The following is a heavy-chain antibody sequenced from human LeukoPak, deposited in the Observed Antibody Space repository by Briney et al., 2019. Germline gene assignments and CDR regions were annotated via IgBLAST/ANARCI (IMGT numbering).Heavy chain of an antibody. Sequence: GGSLRLSCAASAFTFSSYSMNWVRRAPGKGLEWVSYISSSSSAIYYADSVKGRFTISRDNAKNSLYLQMNSLRDEDTAVYYCARDRLGGSGRKTFDYWGQGTLVTVSS. CDR3: ARDRLGGSGRKTFDY. D-gene: IGHD3-10*01. J-gene: IGHJ4*02. V-gene: IGHV3-48*02. CDR2: ISSSSSAI. CDR1: AFTFSSYS.